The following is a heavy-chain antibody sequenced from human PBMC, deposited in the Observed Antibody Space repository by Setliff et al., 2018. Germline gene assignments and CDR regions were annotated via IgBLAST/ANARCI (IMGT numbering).Heavy chain of an antibody. Sequence: TLSLPCTVSGGSISPYFWSWIRQPPGKGLEWIGYIYHNGNTNFNPSLKTRVTMSVDTSKNQFALNLRSVTAADTAVYYCVRDRTAYSYGLDVWGQGTTVTVSS. J-gene: IGHJ6*02. D-gene: IGHD5-18*01. CDR1: GGSISPYF. CDR3: VRDRTAYSYGLDV. CDR2: IYHNGNT. V-gene: IGHV4-59*01.